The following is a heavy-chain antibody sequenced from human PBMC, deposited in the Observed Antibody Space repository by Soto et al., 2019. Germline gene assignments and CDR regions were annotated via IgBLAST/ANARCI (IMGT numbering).Heavy chain of an antibody. J-gene: IGHJ6*02. Sequence: SETLSLTCTVSGGSISSYYWSWIRQPPGKGLEWIGYIYYSGSTNYNPSLKSRVTISVDTSKNQFSLKLSSVTAADTAVYYCARDREGLDTAMFYYGIDVWRQGTSVTVCS. D-gene: IGHD5-18*01. V-gene: IGHV4-59*01. CDR1: GGSISSYY. CDR2: IYYSGST. CDR3: ARDREGLDTAMFYYGIDV.